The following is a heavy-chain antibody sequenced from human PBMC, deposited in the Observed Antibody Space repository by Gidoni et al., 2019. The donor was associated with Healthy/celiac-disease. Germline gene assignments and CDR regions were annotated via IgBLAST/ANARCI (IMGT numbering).Heavy chain of an antibody. D-gene: IGHD3-10*01. CDR1: GFTFSSYA. Sequence: ALGFTFSSYAMSWVRQAPGKGLEWVSAISGSGGSTYYADSVKGRFTISRDNSKNTLYLQMNSLRAEDTAVYYCATSFMVRGAPFDYWGQGTLVTVSS. CDR2: ISGSGGST. CDR3: ATSFMVRGAPFDY. V-gene: IGHV3-23*01. J-gene: IGHJ4*02.